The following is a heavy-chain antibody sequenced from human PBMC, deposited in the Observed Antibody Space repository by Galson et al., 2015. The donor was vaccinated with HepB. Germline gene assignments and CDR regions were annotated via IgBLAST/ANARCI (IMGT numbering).Heavy chain of an antibody. V-gene: IGHV3-30*14. CDR3: ARARDYFDL. CDR1: GFTFGHYA. Sequence: SLRLSCAASGFTFGHYAIHWVRQAPGMGLEWVAVISFDERYLDSVKGRFTISRDTSKNTLHLQINTLRGEDTAAYYCARARDYFDLWGRGTVVIVSS. J-gene: IGHJ2*01. D-gene: IGHD3-10*01. CDR2: ISFDE.